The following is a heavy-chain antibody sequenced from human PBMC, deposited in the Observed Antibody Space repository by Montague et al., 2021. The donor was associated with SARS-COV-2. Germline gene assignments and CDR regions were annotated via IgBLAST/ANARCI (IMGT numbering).Heavy chain of an antibody. Sequence: SLRLSCAASGFTFSSYSMNWVRQAPGKGLEWVSSISSSSSYIYYADSVKGRFTISRDNAKNSLYLQMNSLRAEDTAVYYCARDPYYDILTGYYNCWGQGTLVTVSS. CDR2: ISSSSSYI. J-gene: IGHJ4*02. V-gene: IGHV3-21*01. D-gene: IGHD3-9*01. CDR1: GFTFSSYS. CDR3: ARDPYYDILTGYYNC.